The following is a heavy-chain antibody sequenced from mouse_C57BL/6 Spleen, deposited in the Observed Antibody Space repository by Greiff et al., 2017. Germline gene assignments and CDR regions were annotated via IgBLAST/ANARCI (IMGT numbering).Heavy chain of an antibody. Sequence: VKLQESGPGLVQPSQSLSITCTVSGFSLTSYGVHWVRQSPGKGLEWLGVIWRGGSTDYNAAFMSRLSITKDNSKSQVFFKMNSLQADDTAIYYCAKEGIYYGYDLDYWGQGTTLTVSS. CDR1: GFSLTSYG. CDR2: IWRGGST. J-gene: IGHJ2*01. D-gene: IGHD2-2*01. V-gene: IGHV2-5*01. CDR3: AKEGIYYGYDLDY.